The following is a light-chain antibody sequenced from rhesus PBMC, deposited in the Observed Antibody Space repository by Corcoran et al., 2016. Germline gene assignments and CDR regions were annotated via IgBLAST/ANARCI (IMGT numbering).Light chain of an antibody. CDR3: QQYSNWPQT. V-gene: IGKV3-42*03. J-gene: IGKJ1*01. Sequence: EIVMTQSPATLSLSPGERATLSCRASQSVSSSLAWYQQKPGPAPKLHTYGASSRATGIPDRFSGSGSGREFTLTISSLGPEDFAVYYCQQYSNWPQTFGQGTKVEIK. CDR1: QSVSSS. CDR2: GAS.